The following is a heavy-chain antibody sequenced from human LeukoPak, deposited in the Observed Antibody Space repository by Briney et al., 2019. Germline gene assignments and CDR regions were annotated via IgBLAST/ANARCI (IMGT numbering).Heavy chain of an antibody. J-gene: IGHJ4*02. D-gene: IGHD4-17*01. V-gene: IGHV5-51*01. Sequence: GESLKISCKGSGYSFTTYWIGWVRQMPGKGLEWMGIINLGDSDTRYSPSFKGQVTISADKSISTAYLQWSSLEASDTAMYYCATRRGYGDPFTYWGQGTLATVSS. CDR2: INLGDSDT. CDR3: ATRRGYGDPFTY. CDR1: GYSFTTYW.